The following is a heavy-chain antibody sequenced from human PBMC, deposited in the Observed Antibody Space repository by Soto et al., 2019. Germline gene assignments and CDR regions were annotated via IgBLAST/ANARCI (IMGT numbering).Heavy chain of an antibody. CDR3: ARGLNYVVY. Sequence: SETLSLTCAVYGGSFSGYYWGWLRQPPGKGLEWIGEINQNGSTNYNPSLKSRVTISVDTSKDQFSLKVSSVTAADTAVYYCARGLNYVVYWGQGTLVTVSS. V-gene: IGHV4-34*01. CDR2: INQNGST. D-gene: IGHD3-16*01. J-gene: IGHJ4*02. CDR1: GGSFSGYY.